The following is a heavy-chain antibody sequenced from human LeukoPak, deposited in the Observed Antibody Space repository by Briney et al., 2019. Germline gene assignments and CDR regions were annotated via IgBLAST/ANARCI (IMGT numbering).Heavy chain of an antibody. V-gene: IGHV3-21*01. CDR3: ARGNAAARGFDY. CDR2: ISSSSSYI. J-gene: IGHJ4*02. Sequence: PGGSLRLSCAASGFTFSSYSMNWVRQASGKGLEWVSSISSSSSYIYYADSVKGRFTISRDNAKNSLYLQMNSLRAEDTAVYYCARGNAAARGFDYWGQGTLVTVSS. D-gene: IGHD6-13*01. CDR1: GFTFSSYS.